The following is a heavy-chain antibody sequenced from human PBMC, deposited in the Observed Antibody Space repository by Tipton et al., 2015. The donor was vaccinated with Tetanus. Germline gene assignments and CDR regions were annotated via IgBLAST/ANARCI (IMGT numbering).Heavy chain of an antibody. CDR2: IYYSGST. Sequence: TLSLTRTVSGGSISSYYWSWIRQPPGKGLEWIGYIYYSGSTNYNPSLKSRVTISVDTSKNQFSLKLSSVTAADTAVYYCARGDQLPQFGGEWFDPWGQGTLVTVSS. D-gene: IGHD2-2*01. CDR1: GGSISSYY. V-gene: IGHV4-59*01. J-gene: IGHJ5*02. CDR3: ARGDQLPQFGGEWFDP.